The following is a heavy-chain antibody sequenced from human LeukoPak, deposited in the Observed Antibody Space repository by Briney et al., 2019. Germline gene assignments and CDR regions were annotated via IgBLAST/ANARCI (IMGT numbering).Heavy chain of an antibody. Sequence: SETLSLTCAVYGGSFSGYYWSWIRQPPGKGLEWIGEINHSGSTNYNPSLKSRVTISVDTSKNQFSLKLSSVTAADTAVYYCAPRGNSYWFDPWGQGTLVTVSS. D-gene: IGHD3-10*01. J-gene: IGHJ5*02. V-gene: IGHV4-34*01. CDR3: APRGNSYWFDP. CDR2: INHSGST. CDR1: GGSFSGYY.